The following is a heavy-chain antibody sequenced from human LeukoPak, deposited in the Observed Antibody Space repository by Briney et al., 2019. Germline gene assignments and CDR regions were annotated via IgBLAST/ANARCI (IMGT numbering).Heavy chain of an antibody. Sequence: PGGSLRLSCAASGFTFSSYWMHWVRQAPGKGLVWVSRINSDGSSTSYADSVKGRFTISRDNAKNTLYLQMNSLRAEDTAVYYCFLDPWDIVVVPAARPGRYNWFDPWGQGILVTVSS. J-gene: IGHJ5*02. CDR1: GFTFSSYW. CDR3: FLDPWDIVVVPAARPGRYNWFDP. CDR2: INSDGSST. D-gene: IGHD2-2*01. V-gene: IGHV3-74*01.